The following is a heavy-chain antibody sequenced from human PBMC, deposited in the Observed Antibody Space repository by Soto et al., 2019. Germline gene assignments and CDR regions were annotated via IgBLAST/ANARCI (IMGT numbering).Heavy chain of an antibody. D-gene: IGHD1-1*01. CDR1: GGSIRSSTYQ. J-gene: IGHJ4*02. Sequence: PSETLSLTCTVSGGSIRSSTYQLGWIRQPPGRGLEWIGSAYYSESTYYNPYLKSRVAVSVDTSKNQFSLKVTSVTAADTAVYYCARHRNWKVGYWGQGTLVTVSS. V-gene: IGHV4-39*01. CDR3: ARHRNWKVGY. CDR2: AYYSEST.